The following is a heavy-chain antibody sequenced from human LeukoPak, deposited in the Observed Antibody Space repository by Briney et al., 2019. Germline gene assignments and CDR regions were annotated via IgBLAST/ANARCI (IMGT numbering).Heavy chain of an antibody. Sequence: PGGSLRLAWAAAGFTFSNYAMSWVRQAPGKGREWVSAISSSGGSTYYEDSVKGRFTISRDNSKVYLQMNSRRAEDTAVYSCAKDRAYCSGGSCYYSGFDYWGQGTLVTASS. CDR2: ISSSGGST. CDR3: AKDRAYCSGGSCYYSGFDY. D-gene: IGHD2-15*01. J-gene: IGHJ4*02. CDR1: GFTFSNYA. V-gene: IGHV3-23*01.